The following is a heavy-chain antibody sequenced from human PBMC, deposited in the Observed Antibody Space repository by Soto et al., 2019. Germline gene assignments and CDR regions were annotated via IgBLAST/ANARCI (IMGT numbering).Heavy chain of an antibody. Sequence: PGGSLRLSCAASGFTFSTYAMHWFRQAPGKGLEWVAVISYDGSKKYYADSVKGRFTISRDNSKNTLYLQMNSLRAEDTAVFYCASGYFYDSSGIDYWGQGTLVTVPS. CDR2: ISYDGSKK. CDR3: ASGYFYDSSGIDY. D-gene: IGHD3-22*01. V-gene: IGHV3-30-3*01. CDR1: GFTFSTYA. J-gene: IGHJ4*02.